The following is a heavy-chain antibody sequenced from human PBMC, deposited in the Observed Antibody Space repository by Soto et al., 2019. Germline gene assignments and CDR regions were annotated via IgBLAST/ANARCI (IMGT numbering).Heavy chain of an antibody. J-gene: IGHJ4*02. CDR1: GFSLTTSGVG. Sequence: QITLRESGPTRVRPTQPLTLTCDFSGFSLTTSGVGVAWIRQSPGKAPEWLAVIYWDDDKRYSPTLKSRLTLTKDNSKTPAVLTMTHMDPVDPGTYYCAHRALYSGSYWDGGYFDTWGQGTPVTVSS. V-gene: IGHV2-5*02. CDR2: IYWDDDK. D-gene: IGHD1-26*01. CDR3: AHRALYSGSYWDGGYFDT.